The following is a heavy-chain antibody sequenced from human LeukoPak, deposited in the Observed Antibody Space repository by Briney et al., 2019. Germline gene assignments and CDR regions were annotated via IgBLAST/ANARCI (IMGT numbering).Heavy chain of an antibody. CDR2: ISSSSSTI. Sequence: GGPLRLSCAASKFTFSTYAMTWVRQAPGKGLEWVSYISSSSSTIYYADSVKGRFTISRDNAKNSLYLQMNSLRAEDTAVYYCARSHCSGGSCYLDYWGQGTLVTVSS. J-gene: IGHJ4*02. V-gene: IGHV3-48*04. CDR3: ARSHCSGGSCYLDY. CDR1: KFTFSTYA. D-gene: IGHD2-15*01.